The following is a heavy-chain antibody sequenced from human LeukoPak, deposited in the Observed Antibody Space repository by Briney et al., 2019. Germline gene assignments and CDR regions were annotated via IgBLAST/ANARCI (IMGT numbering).Heavy chain of an antibody. J-gene: IGHJ3*02. V-gene: IGHV4-59*01. CDR3: ARDLGFWSGYTGNFDI. CDR2: IYYSGST. CDR1: GGSISSYY. Sequence: PWETLSLTCTVSGGSISSYYWSWIRQPPGKGLEWIGHIYYSGSTNYNPSLKSRVTISVDTSKNQFSLKLSSVTAADTAVYYCARDLGFWSGYTGNFDIWGQGTMVTVSS. D-gene: IGHD3-3*01.